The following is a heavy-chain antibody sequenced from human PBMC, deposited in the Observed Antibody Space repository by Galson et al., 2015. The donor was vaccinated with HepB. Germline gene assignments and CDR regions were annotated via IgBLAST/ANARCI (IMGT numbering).Heavy chain of an antibody. V-gene: IGHV1-2*04. Sequence: SVKVSCKASGYTFTGYYMHWVRQAPGQGLEWMGWINPNSGGTNYAQKFQGWVTMTRDTSISTAYMELSRLRSDDTAVYYCARTYYDSSGSPMDYWGQGTLVTASS. J-gene: IGHJ4*02. CDR3: ARTYYDSSGSPMDY. CDR1: GYTFTGYY. D-gene: IGHD3-22*01. CDR2: INPNSGGT.